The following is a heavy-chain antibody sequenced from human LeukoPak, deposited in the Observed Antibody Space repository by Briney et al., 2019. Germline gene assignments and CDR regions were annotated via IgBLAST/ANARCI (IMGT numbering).Heavy chain of an antibody. J-gene: IGHJ6*03. Sequence: PSETLSLTCTVSGGSISSYYWSWIRQPPGKGLEWIGYIYYSGSTNYDPSLKSRVTISVDTSKNQFSLKLSSVTAADTAVYYCARVLYGVWDYYYMDVWGKGTTVTVSS. CDR2: IYYSGST. CDR1: GGSISSYY. CDR3: ARVLYGVWDYYYMDV. V-gene: IGHV4-59*01. D-gene: IGHD2-8*01.